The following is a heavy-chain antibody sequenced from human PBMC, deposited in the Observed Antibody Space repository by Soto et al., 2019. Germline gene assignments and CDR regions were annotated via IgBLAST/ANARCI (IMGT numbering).Heavy chain of an antibody. V-gene: IGHV1-69*04. J-gene: IGHJ6*02. Sequence: GASVKVSCKTSGGTFSSFAISWVRQAPGQGLEYMGRIIPLLGIEKYAQTFQGRLTITADKSTSTAYMELNSLRADDTAVYYCAKDPTPGPGGMDVWGQGTTVTVSS. CDR2: IIPLLGIE. CDR3: AKDPTPGPGGMDV. CDR1: GGTFSSFA.